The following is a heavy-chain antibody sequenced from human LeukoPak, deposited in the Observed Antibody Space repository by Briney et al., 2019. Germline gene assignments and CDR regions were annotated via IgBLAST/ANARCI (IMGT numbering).Heavy chain of an antibody. Sequence: TGGSLRLSCAASGFTFSSDAMSCVRQAPRKGLEWVSSISANGGYTYHADSVKGRFTISRDNSKNTLYMQMNSLRAEDTAVYYCAKGNNGCYDSWGQGTLVTVSS. V-gene: IGHV3-23*01. D-gene: IGHD2-15*01. J-gene: IGHJ4*02. CDR3: AKGNNGCYDS. CDR1: GFTFSSDA. CDR2: ISANGGYT.